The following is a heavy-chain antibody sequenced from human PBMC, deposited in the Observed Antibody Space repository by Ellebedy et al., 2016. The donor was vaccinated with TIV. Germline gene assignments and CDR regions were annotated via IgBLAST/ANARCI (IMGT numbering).Heavy chain of an antibody. V-gene: IGHV3-21*01. CDR2: ITGSSSYM. Sequence: GESLKISCAASGFTFSNYSMNWVRQAPGKGLEWVSSITGSSSYMFYADSVKGRFTISRDNAKNSLYLQMNSLRVEDTAVYYCSRGIAAVMYWGQGTLVTVSS. J-gene: IGHJ4*02. CDR1: GFTFSNYS. D-gene: IGHD6-13*01. CDR3: SRGIAAVMY.